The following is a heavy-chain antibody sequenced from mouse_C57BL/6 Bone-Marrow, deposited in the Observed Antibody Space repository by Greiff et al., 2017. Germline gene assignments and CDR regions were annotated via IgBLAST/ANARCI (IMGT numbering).Heavy chain of an antibody. D-gene: IGHD1-1*01. Sequence: EVKLQESGPVLVKPGASVKMSCKASGYTFTDYYMNWVKQSHGKSLEWIGVINPYNGGTSSNEKFKGKATLTVYKSSRTAYMELNSLTSEDSEVYCCARTRGINSVVDYWGQGTSLTVSS. CDR1: GYTFTDYY. V-gene: IGHV1-19*01. CDR3: ARTRGINSVVDY. J-gene: IGHJ2*02. CDR2: INPYNGGT.